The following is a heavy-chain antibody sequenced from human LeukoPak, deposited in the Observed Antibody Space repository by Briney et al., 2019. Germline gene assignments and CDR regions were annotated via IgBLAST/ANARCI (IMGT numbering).Heavy chain of an antibody. D-gene: IGHD3-22*01. V-gene: IGHV3-74*01. CDR3: ARSGWPYYFDY. CDR1: GFTFSSYW. J-gene: IGHJ4*02. CDR2: IHSDGSST. Sequence: PGGSLRLSCAASGFTFSSYWMHWVRQAPGKGLVWVSRIHSDGSSTSYADSVRGRFTNSRDDAKSTLYLQMNSRRAEDTAVYYCARSGWPYYFDYWGQGTLVTVSS.